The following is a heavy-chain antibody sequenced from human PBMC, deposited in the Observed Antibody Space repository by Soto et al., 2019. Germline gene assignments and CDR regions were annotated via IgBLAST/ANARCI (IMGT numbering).Heavy chain of an antibody. CDR2: IYADGNT. V-gene: IGHV3-66*04. CDR3: ARHVGFYWYFDL. D-gene: IGHD1-26*01. Sequence: EVQLVESGGGLVQPGGSLRLSCAASGFTVSSSYMGWVRQTPGKGLEWVSSIYADGNTYYADSVRGRFTISTDNSKDTLYLQMNSLRVDDTAMYSCARHVGFYWYFDLWGRGTLVPVSS. J-gene: IGHJ2*01. CDR1: GFTVSSSY.